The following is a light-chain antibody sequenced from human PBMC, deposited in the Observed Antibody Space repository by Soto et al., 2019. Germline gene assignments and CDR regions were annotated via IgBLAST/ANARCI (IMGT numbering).Light chain of an antibody. CDR2: AAS. CDR1: QSISTF. Sequence: DIQMTQSPSSLSASIGDRVTITCRASQSISTFLNWYQQRPGKAPKLLIYAASTLQSGVSLRCSGSGSGTDFTLTINILQPEDFATYYCQQSYSTPHTFGQGTKLEI. V-gene: IGKV1-39*01. CDR3: QQSYSTPHT. J-gene: IGKJ2*01.